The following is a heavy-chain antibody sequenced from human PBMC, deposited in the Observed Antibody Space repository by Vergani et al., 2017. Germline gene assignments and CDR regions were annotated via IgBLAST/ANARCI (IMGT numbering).Heavy chain of an antibody. CDR2: ISSLSKII. D-gene: IGHD4-11*01. J-gene: IGHJ4*02. CDR3: AKDLSYSTAWPHFDS. Sequence: EVQLVESGGGLVKPGGSLRLSCAASGFTFSAYGMNWVRPAPGKGLEWISYISSLSKIIYYADTVKGRFTISRDSSKTVYLQMNSLRVEDTAMYFCAKDLSYSTAWPHFDSRGQGTLVTVSS. CDR1: GFTFSAYG. V-gene: IGHV3-48*04.